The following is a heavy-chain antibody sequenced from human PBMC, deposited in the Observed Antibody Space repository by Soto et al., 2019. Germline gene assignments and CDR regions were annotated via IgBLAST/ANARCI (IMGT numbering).Heavy chain of an antibody. D-gene: IGHD5-18*01. V-gene: IGHV3-49*03. Sequence: SLRLSCTASGFTFGDYAMTWFRQAPGKGLEWVGFIRSKAYGGTTEYAASVKGRFTISRDDSKSIAYLQMNSLKTEDTAVYYCTRDGRGDSHGASSRLRDYQGQRSRFTV. CDR3: TRDGRGDSHGASSRLRDY. J-gene: IGHJ4*02. CDR1: GFTFGDYA. CDR2: IRSKAYGGTT.